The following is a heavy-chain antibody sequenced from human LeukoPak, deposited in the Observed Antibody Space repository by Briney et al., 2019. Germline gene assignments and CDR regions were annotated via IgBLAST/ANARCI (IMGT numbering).Heavy chain of an antibody. CDR3: ATPLGYCSGGSCYPYYFDY. CDR2: MDPNSGNT. Sequence: ASVKVSCKASGYTFTSYDINWVRQATGQGLEWMGWMDPNSGNTGYAQKFQGRVTMTRNTSISTAYMELSSLRSEDTAVYYCATPLGYCSGGSCYPYYFDYWGQGTLVTVSS. CDR1: GYTFTSYD. D-gene: IGHD2-15*01. V-gene: IGHV1-8*01. J-gene: IGHJ4*02.